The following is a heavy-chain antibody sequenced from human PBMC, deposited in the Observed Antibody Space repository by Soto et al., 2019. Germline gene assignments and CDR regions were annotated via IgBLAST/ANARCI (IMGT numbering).Heavy chain of an antibody. CDR2: IYTSGST. CDR1: GGSIRSYF. D-gene: IGHD5-18*01. J-gene: IGHJ4*02. Sequence: QVQLQESGPGLVKPSETLSLTCTVSGGSIRSYFWTWIRQPAGKGLEWIGRIYTSGSTNYNPSLKSRVTMSVDTSKNQLSLKLSSVTAADTAVYYCSRGQGYSYGYVDYWGQGTLVTVSS. CDR3: SRGQGYSYGYVDY. V-gene: IGHV4-4*07.